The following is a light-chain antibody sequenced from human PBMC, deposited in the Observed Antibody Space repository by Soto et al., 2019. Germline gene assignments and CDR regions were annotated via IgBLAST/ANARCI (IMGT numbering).Light chain of an antibody. CDR3: QVWDSSSDHLV. J-gene: IGLJ3*02. V-gene: IGLV3-21*04. CDR1: NIGSKS. Sequence: SYELTQPPSVSVAPGKTARITCGGNNIGSKSVHWYQQKPGQAPVLAIYYDSDRPSGIPERFSGSNSGNTATLTISRVESGDEADYYCQVWDSSSDHLVFGGGTKLTVL. CDR2: YDS.